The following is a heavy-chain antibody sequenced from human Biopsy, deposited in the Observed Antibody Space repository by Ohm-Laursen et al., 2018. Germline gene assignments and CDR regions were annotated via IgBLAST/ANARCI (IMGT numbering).Heavy chain of an antibody. CDR3: ARATNSTGWPYYYFYGMDV. V-gene: IGHV4-59*01. CDR2: TYYNGST. J-gene: IGHJ6*02. D-gene: IGHD2/OR15-2a*01. CDR1: GGSISSDY. Sequence: SETLSLTCTVSGGSISSDYWSWIRQTPGKGLEWIGYTYYNGSTNYNPSLKSRVTISVDTSKNQFSLRLNSVTAADTAVYYCARATNSTGWPYYYFYGMDVWGQGTTVTVSS.